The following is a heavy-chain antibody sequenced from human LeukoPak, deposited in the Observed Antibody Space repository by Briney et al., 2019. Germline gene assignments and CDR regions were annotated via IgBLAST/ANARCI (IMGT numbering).Heavy chain of an antibody. J-gene: IGHJ4*02. CDR1: GYTFTSYA. V-gene: IGHV7-4-1*02. CDR2: INTNTGNP. Sequence: ASVKVSCKASGYTFTSYAMNWVRQAPGQGLEWMGWINTNTGNPTYAQGFTGRFVFSLDTSVSTAYLQISSLKAEDTAVYYCARGWGGLVVRGVRPRLFDYWGQGTLVTVSS. D-gene: IGHD3-10*01. CDR3: ARGWGGLVVRGVRPRLFDY.